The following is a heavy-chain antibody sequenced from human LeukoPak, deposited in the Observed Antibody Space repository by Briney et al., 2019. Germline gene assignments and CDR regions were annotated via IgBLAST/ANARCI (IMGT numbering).Heavy chain of an antibody. J-gene: IGHJ4*02. V-gene: IGHV5-51*01. Sequence: GESLKISCKCSGYSFTSYWIGWVRQMPGKGLEWMGIIYPGDSDTRYSQSFQGQVTISADTSISTAYLQWSSLKASDTAMYYCARDSSSWNGEIDYWGQGTLVTVSS. CDR1: GYSFTSYW. CDR3: ARDSSSWNGEIDY. CDR2: IYPGDSDT. D-gene: IGHD6-13*01.